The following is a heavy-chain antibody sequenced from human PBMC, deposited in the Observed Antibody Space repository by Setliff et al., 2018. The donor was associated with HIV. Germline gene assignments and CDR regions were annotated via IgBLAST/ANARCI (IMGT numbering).Heavy chain of an antibody. J-gene: IGHJ4*02. CDR3: TRHGGGITWRSYSFDY. CDR1: GYSISSGYY. D-gene: IGHD3-10*01. Sequence: SETLSLTCAVSGYSISSGYYWGWIRQPPGKGLEWIGSIYHSGSTYYNPSLKSRVTISVDTSKDQFSLRLSSVTAADTGVYYCTRHGGGITWRSYSFDYWGQGTLVTVSS. CDR2: IYHSGST. V-gene: IGHV4-38-2*01.